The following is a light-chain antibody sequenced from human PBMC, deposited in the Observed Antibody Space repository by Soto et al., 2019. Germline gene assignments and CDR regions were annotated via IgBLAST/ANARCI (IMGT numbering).Light chain of an antibody. CDR2: AAS. CDR3: QQGYSCPVT. V-gene: IGKV1-12*01. Sequence: DIQMTQSPYSLSASVGDRVSIXXXSSQDIGDWLAWYQQKPGKAPKLLVYAASSLQSGVPSRFSGSGSGTDFTLTIGSLQPEDFATYYCQQGYSCPVTFGGGTKVDIK. CDR1: QDIGDW. J-gene: IGKJ4*01.